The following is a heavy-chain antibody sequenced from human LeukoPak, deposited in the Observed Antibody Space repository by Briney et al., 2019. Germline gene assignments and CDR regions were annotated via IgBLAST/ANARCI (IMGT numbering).Heavy chain of an antibody. CDR3: ARARGASEIYDYVWDTERDFDI. J-gene: IGHJ3*02. Sequence: PGGSLRLSCAASGFTFSSYWMSWVRQAPGKGLEWVANIKQDGSEKYYVDSVKGRFTISRDNAKKSLNLQMNSLRAEDTAVYYCARARGASEIYDYVWDTERDFDIWGQGTMVTVSS. V-gene: IGHV3-7*03. CDR1: GFTFSSYW. D-gene: IGHD3-16*01. CDR2: IKQDGSEK.